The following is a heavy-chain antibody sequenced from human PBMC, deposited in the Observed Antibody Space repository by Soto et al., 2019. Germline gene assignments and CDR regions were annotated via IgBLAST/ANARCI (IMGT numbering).Heavy chain of an antibody. CDR1: GFTFSSYS. CDR3: ARHETRLTGDGFDI. D-gene: IGHD3-9*01. J-gene: IGHJ3*02. Sequence: EVQLLESGGGLVNPGGSLRLSCATSGFTFSSYSMDWVRQAPGKGLEWVSSINPTSRYVFYADSVRGRFTISRDYAENSLHLQMIGLRGEDTAVYYCARHETRLTGDGFDIWGRGTLVTVSS. V-gene: IGHV3-21*01. CDR2: INPTSRYV.